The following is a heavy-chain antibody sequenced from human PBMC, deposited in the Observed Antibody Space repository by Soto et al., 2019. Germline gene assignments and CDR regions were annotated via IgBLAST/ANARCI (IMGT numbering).Heavy chain of an antibody. D-gene: IGHD2-15*01. CDR1: GATFSSYT. Sequence: SVKVSCKASGATFSSYTISWVRQAPGQGLEWMGGIIPIFGTSNYAQKFQGRVSINADESTNTAYMELSGLRSEDTAMYYCAREDDVVVAAAVYAFDIWGQGTMVTVSS. CDR2: IIPIFGTS. V-gene: IGHV1-69*13. CDR3: AREDDVVVAAAVYAFDI. J-gene: IGHJ3*02.